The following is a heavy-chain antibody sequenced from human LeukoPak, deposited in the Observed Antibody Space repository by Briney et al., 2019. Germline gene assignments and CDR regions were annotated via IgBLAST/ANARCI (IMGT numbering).Heavy chain of an antibody. D-gene: IGHD3-22*01. V-gene: IGHV5-51*01. CDR3: VRRGDSSGYPGSYYFDY. Sequence: GVSLKISCQGSAYSFTTYCIGWVRQMPGKGLEWMGFIYPGDSDIRYSPSFQGQVTISADKSISTAYLQWSSLKASDTARYYCVRRGDSSGYPGSYYFDYGGQGTLVTVSS. J-gene: IGHJ4*02. CDR2: IYPGDSDI. CDR1: AYSFTTYC.